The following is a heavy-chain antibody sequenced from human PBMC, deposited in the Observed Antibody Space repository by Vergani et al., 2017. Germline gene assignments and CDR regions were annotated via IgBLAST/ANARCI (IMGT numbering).Heavy chain of an antibody. Sequence: QVQLVESGGGVVQPGRSLRLSCAASGFTFSSYAMHWVRQAPGKGLEWVAVISYDGSNKYYADSVKGRFTISRDNSKNTLYLQMNSLRAEDTAVYYCARAARWELEAWGQGTLVTVSS. CDR1: GFTFSSYA. J-gene: IGHJ5*02. V-gene: IGHV3-30*07. CDR2: ISYDGSNK. D-gene: IGHD1-26*01. CDR3: ARAARWELEA.